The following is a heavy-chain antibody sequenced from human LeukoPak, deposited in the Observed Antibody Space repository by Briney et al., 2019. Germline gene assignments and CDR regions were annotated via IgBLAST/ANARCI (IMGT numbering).Heavy chain of an antibody. D-gene: IGHD5-18*01. J-gene: IGHJ4*02. Sequence: GESLKISCKGSGYSFTSYWIDWVRQMPGKGLEWMGIIYPGDSDTRYSPSFQGQVTISADKSISTAYLQWSSLKASDTAMYYCARHPQYSYGYGEQDYWGQGTLVTVSS. V-gene: IGHV5-51*01. CDR1: GYSFTSYW. CDR3: ARHPQYSYGYGEQDY. CDR2: IYPGDSDT.